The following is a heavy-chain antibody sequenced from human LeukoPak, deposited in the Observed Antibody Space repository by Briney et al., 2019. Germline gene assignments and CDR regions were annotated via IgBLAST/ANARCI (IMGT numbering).Heavy chain of an antibody. CDR2: ISYDGSNK. CDR1: GFTFSSYG. D-gene: IGHD4-17*01. CDR3: AKALDDYVVS. V-gene: IGHV3-30*18. Sequence: GRSLRLSCAASGFTFSSYGMHWVRQAPGKGLEWVAVISYDGSNKYYADSVKGRFTISRDNSKNTLYLQMNSLRAEDTAVYYCAKALDDYVVSWGQGTLVTVSS. J-gene: IGHJ5*02.